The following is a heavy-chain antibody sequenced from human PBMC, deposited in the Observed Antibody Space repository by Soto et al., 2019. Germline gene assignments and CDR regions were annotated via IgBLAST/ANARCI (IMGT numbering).Heavy chain of an antibody. Sequence: GASVKVSCKASGYTFTSYGISWVRQAPGQGLEWMGWISAYNGNTNYAQKLQGRVTMTTDTSTSTAYMELRSLRSDDTAVYYCARASPASGYDFPPGDYWGQGTLVTVSS. D-gene: IGHD5-12*01. V-gene: IGHV1-18*01. CDR3: ARASPASGYDFPPGDY. CDR2: ISAYNGNT. CDR1: GYTFTSYG. J-gene: IGHJ4*02.